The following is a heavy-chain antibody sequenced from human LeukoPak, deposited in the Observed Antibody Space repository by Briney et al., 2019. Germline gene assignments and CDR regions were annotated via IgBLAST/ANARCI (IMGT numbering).Heavy chain of an antibody. Sequence: KPSETLSLTCAVSGGSISSYYWSWIRQPPEKGLEWIGYIYYSGSASYNPSLKSRATISLDTSKNQFSLKLTSVTAADTAVYYCAKTSFEYQLLSLDYWGQGTLVTVSS. D-gene: IGHD2-2*01. CDR3: AKTSFEYQLLSLDY. J-gene: IGHJ4*02. CDR2: IYYSGSA. CDR1: GGSISSYY. V-gene: IGHV4-59*01.